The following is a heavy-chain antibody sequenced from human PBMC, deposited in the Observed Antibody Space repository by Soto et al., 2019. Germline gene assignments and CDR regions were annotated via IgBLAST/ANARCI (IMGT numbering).Heavy chain of an antibody. J-gene: IGHJ4*02. Sequence: QVQLVQSGAEVKKPGSSVKVSCKASGGTFSSYTISWVRQAPGQGLEWMGRIIPILGIANYAQKFQGRVTITADKYTSTAYMELSSLRSEDTAVYYCARDDYGDYLDYWGQGTLVTVSS. V-gene: IGHV1-69*08. CDR2: IIPILGIA. D-gene: IGHD4-17*01. CDR3: ARDDYGDYLDY. CDR1: GGTFSSYT.